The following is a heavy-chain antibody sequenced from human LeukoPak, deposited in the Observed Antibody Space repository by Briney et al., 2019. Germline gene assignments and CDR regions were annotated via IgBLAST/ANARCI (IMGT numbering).Heavy chain of an antibody. D-gene: IGHD6-19*01. Sequence: LETLSLTCSVHGSSFTGYYWSWIRQPPGKGLECIGERNHRGSSYFNPSFESRVTISLDMSRKQFSLNLTSVTAADTAFYYCARGSGSYSGAADYWGQGTLVTVSS. V-gene: IGHV4-34*01. CDR3: ARGSGSYSGAADY. CDR2: RNHRGSS. J-gene: IGHJ4*02. CDR1: GSSFTGYY.